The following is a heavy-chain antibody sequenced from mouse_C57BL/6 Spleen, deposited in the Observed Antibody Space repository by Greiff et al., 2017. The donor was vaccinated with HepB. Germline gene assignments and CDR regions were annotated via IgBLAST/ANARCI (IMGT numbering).Heavy chain of an antibody. Sequence: VQRVESGPGLVQPSQSLSITCTASGFSLTSYGVHWVRQSPGKGLEWLGVIWSGGSTDYNAAFISRLSISKDNSKSQVFFKMNSLQADDTAIYYCARYYDYAMDYWGQGTSVTVSS. CDR2: IWSGGST. CDR1: GFSLTSYG. V-gene: IGHV2-2*01. CDR3: ARYYDYAMDY. J-gene: IGHJ4*01. D-gene: IGHD2-4*01.